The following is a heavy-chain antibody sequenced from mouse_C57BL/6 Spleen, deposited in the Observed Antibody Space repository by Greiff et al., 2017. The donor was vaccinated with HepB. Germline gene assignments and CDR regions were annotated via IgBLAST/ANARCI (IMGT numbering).Heavy chain of an antibody. J-gene: IGHJ1*03. CDR1: GFSLSTFGMG. D-gene: IGHD1-1*01. CDR2: IWWDDDK. Sequence: QVTLKVCGPGILQPSQTLSLTCSFSGFSLSTFGMGVGWIRQPSGKGLEWLAHIWWDDDKYYNPALKSRLTISKDTSKNQVFLKIANVDTADTATYYCARDYYGSRHWYFDVWGTGTTVTVSS. CDR3: ARDYYGSRHWYFDV. V-gene: IGHV8-8*01.